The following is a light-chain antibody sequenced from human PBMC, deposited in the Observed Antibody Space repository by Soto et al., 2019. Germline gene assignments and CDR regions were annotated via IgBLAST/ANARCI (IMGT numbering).Light chain of an antibody. CDR3: SSYTSSSTYV. CDR1: SSDVGSYNR. CDR2: DVS. Sequence: QSVLTQPPSVSGSPGQSVTISCTGTSSDVGSYNRVSWYQQPPGTAPKLLIYDVSNRPSGVPDRFSGSKSGNAVSLTFSGLQAEDEADYYCSSYTSSSTYVFGTGTKVTVL. V-gene: IGLV2-18*02. J-gene: IGLJ1*01.